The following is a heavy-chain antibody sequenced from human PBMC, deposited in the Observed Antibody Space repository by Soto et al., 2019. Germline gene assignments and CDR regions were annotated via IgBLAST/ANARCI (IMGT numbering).Heavy chain of an antibody. CDR2: IIPIFGTA. CDR3: GRGGSGYVWFNEF. D-gene: IGHD3-22*01. J-gene: IGHJ4*02. V-gene: IGHV1-69*01. CDR1: GGIFSSYA. Sequence: QEQLVPSGAEVKKPGSSVKVSCKASGGIFSSYAISWVRQAPGQGLEWMGGIIPIFGTANYAQKFQGRVTITADESTNTAYMDLSSLKSEDTAIYYCGRGGSGYVWFNEFWGQGTLVTVSS.